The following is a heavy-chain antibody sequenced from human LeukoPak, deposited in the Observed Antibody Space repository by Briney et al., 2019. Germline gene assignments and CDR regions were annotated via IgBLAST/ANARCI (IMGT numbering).Heavy chain of an antibody. V-gene: IGHV3-7*01. CDR2: IKEDGSEK. J-gene: IGHJ6*02. CDR1: GFIFDDYG. D-gene: IGHD6-13*01. Sequence: GGSLRLSCAASGFIFDDYGMSWVRQAPGKGLEWVATIKEDGSEKYYVDSVKGRFTISRDNAKSSLYLQMNSLRAEDTAVYYCSRHTSSWHAMDVWGQGTTVTVSS. CDR3: SRHTSSWHAMDV.